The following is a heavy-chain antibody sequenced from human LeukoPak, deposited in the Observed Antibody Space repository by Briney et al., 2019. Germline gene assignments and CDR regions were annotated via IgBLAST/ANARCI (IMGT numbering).Heavy chain of an antibody. CDR2: IRYDGTNK. D-gene: IGHD6-13*01. CDR1: GFTFSDYG. Sequence: GGSLRLSCAASGFTFSDYGMHWVRQAPGKGLEWVAFIRYDGTNKYYADSVKGRFTISRDNYKNTLYLQMNSLRPEDTAVYYCAKEIGAAAGRGFDYWGQGTLVTVSS. J-gene: IGHJ4*02. CDR3: AKEIGAAAGRGFDY. V-gene: IGHV3-30*02.